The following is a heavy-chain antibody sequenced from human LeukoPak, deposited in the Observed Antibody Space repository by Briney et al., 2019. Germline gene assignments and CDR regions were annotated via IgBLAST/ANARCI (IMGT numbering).Heavy chain of an antibody. V-gene: IGHV3-23*01. CDR3: AKDDKYSSRIYYFDY. J-gene: IGHJ4*02. CDR2: ISGSGGST. CDR1: GFTFSSYA. Sequence: PGGSLRLSCAASGFTFSSYAMSWVRQAPGKGLEWVSGISGSGGSTYYADSVKGRFTISRDNSKNTLYLQMNSLRAEDTAVYYCAKDDKYSSRIYYFDYWGQGTLVTVSS. D-gene: IGHD6-13*01.